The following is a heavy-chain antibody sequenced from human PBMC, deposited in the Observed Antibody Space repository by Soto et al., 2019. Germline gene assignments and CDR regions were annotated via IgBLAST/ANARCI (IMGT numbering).Heavy chain of an antibody. D-gene: IGHD6-13*01. CDR3: AKDSGYSSNWYGLDY. CDR2: ITCDGSNK. V-gene: IGHV3-30*18. Sequence: QVQLVESGGGVVQPGRSLRLSCAASGFTFSNYGMYWVRQAPGKGLEWVAGITCDGSNKYYADSVKGRFTISRDNSKNTLYRQMGSLRAEDTAVYDCAKDSGYSSNWYGLDYGGQGTLVTVSS. CDR1: GFTFSNYG. J-gene: IGHJ4*02.